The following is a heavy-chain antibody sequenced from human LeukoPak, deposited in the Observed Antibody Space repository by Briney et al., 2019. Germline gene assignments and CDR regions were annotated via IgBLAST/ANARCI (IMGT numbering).Heavy chain of an antibody. J-gene: IGHJ4*02. V-gene: IGHV4-39*01. CDR1: GGSISSSSYY. CDR2: IYYSGST. D-gene: IGHD4-11*01. Sequence: SETLSLTCTVSGGSISSSSYYWGWIRQPPGKGLEWIGSIYYSGSTYYNPSLQSRVTMSVDTSKNQFSLKLSSVTAADTAVYYCGSTTVTTGEFDYWGQGTLVTVSS. CDR3: GSTTVTTGEFDY.